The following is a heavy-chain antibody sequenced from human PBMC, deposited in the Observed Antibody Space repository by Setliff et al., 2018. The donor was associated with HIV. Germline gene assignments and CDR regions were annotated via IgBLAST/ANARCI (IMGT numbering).Heavy chain of an antibody. V-gene: IGHV4-34*01. D-gene: IGHD2-21*02. CDR3: VRWYYCVSGACYRADY. CDR1: GTSFSDHY. Sequence: SETLSLTCSVYGTSFSDHYWSWVRQTPGKGLEWIGEMHQSGTTNYNPSPKSRVTMSIDTSERQFSLKLTSVTAADTAVYYCVRWYYCVSGACYRADYWGQGTMVTVSS. J-gene: IGHJ4*02. CDR2: MHQSGTT.